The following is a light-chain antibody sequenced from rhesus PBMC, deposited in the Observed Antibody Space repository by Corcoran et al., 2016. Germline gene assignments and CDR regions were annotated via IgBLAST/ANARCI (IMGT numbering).Light chain of an antibody. CDR2: GAS. V-gene: IGKV3-24*04. CDR3: LQSSNWPYS. CDR1: QSVSSY. J-gene: IGKJ2*01. Sequence: EIVMTQSPATLALSPGERATLSCRASQSVSSYLAWYQQKPGRAPRLLIYGASNRAPGIPDRFSGSGSGTEFTLTISSLEPEDVGVYFCLQSSNWPYSFGQGTKVEIK.